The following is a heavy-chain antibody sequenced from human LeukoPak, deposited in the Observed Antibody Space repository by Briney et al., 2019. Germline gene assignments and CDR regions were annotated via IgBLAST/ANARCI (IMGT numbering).Heavy chain of an antibody. V-gene: IGHV1-2*02. CDR2: INTNRGGT. CDR1: RYTFTGYH. J-gene: IGHJ4*02. CDR3: ARDFRADWLFPFDY. Sequence: ASVKVSCKASRYTFTGYHMHWVRQAPGQGLEWRGWINTNRGGTNYAQKFQGRVTMTRDTSISTVYMELSRLRSDDTAVYYCARDFRADWLFPFDYWGQGTLVTVSS. D-gene: IGHD3/OR15-3a*01.